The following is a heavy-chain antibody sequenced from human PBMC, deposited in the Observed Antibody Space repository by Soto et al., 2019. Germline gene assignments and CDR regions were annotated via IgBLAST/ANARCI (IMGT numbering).Heavy chain of an antibody. CDR3: ARDWYRVYDTGMDV. CDR2: ISSSSSYI. Sequence: EVQLVESGGGLVKPGGSLRLSCAASGFTFSSYSMNWVRQAPGKGLEWVLSISSSSSYIYYADSVKGRFTISRDNAKNSLYLQMNSLRAEDTAVYYCARDWYRVYDTGMDVWGQGTTVTVSS. D-gene: IGHD3-9*01. J-gene: IGHJ6*02. V-gene: IGHV3-21*01. CDR1: GFTFSSYS.